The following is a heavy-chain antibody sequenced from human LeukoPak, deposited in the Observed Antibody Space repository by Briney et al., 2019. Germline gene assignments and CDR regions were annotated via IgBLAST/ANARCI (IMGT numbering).Heavy chain of an antibody. CDR1: GFIFSSHW. V-gene: IGHV3-7*03. CDR3: ARDYGWSFAN. D-gene: IGHD3-10*01. CDR2: IRYDGSEQ. J-gene: IGHJ4*02. Sequence: GGSLRLSCTSSGFIFSSHWMNWVRQAPGKGPEWVANIRYDGSEQYYVDSVKGRFSISRDDTKNLLYLQMNSLRVEDTAVYYCARDYGWSFANWGQGTLVTVSS.